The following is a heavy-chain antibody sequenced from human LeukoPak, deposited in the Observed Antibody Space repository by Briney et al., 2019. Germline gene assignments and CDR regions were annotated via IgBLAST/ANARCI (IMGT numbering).Heavy chain of an antibody. CDR1: GFTFSSYD. D-gene: IGHD2-15*01. CDR2: IGTAGDT. V-gene: IGHV3-13*01. CDR3: ARALLGYCSGGSCYSGGGFDP. Sequence: GGSLRLSCAASGFTFSSYDMHWVRQATGKGLEWVSAIGTAGDTYYPGSVKSRFTISRENAKNSLYLQMNSLRAGDTAVYYCARALLGYCSGGSCYSGGGFDPWGQGTLVTVSS. J-gene: IGHJ5*02.